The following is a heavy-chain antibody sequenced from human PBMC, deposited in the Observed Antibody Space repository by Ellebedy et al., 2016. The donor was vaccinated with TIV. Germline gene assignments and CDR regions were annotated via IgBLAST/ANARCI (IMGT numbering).Heavy chain of an antibody. CDR2: IYYSGST. J-gene: IGHJ3*02. D-gene: IGHD3-9*01. V-gene: IGHV4-61*01. CDR3: ARDDWVYGFDI. CDR1: GGSVSSGSYY. Sequence: SETLSLXXTVSGGSVSSGSYYWSWIRQPPGKGLEWIGYIYYSGSTNYNPSLKSRVTISVDTSKNQFSLKLSSVTAADTAVYYCARDDWVYGFDIWGQGTMVTVSS.